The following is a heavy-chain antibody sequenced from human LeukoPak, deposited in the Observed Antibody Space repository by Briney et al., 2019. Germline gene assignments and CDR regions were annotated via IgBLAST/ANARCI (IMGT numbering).Heavy chain of an antibody. D-gene: IGHD3-16*02. CDR3: ARDRGDDYVWGSYRYNYFDY. V-gene: IGHV3-20*04. Sequence: GGSLRLSCAASGFTFDDYGMSWVRQAPGKGLEWVSGINWNGGSTGYADSVKGRFTISRDNAKNSLYLQMNSLRAEDTALYYCARDRGDDYVWGSYRYNYFDYWGQGTLVTVSS. CDR1: GFTFDDYG. J-gene: IGHJ4*02. CDR2: INWNGGST.